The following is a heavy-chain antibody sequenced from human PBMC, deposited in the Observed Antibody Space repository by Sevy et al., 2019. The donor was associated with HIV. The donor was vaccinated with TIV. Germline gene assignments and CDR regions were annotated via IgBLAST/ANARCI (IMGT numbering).Heavy chain of an antibody. J-gene: IGHJ4*02. CDR3: VRVSGDYDSGWYHLDPFDY. CDR1: GFTFSNYW. V-gene: IGHV3-7*03. CDR2: IKQDGSEK. Sequence: GGSLRLSCAASGFTFSNYWMTWVRQAPGKGLEWVANIKQDGSEKYYVDSMKGRFTISRDNAKNSLYREMSSLRAEDTSVYYCVRVSGDYDSGWYHLDPFDYWGQGTLVTVSS. D-gene: IGHD6-19*01.